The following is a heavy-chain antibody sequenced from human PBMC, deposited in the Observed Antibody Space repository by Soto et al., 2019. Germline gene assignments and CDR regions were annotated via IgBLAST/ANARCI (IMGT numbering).Heavy chain of an antibody. V-gene: IGHV1-46*01. CDR3: ARVRGGGSEYFFDY. J-gene: IGHJ4*02. D-gene: IGHD2-15*01. CDR1: GYTFTRYN. Sequence: QVQLVQSGAEVNKPGASVEVSCKASGYTFTRYNVHWVRQAPGKGLEWMAIINPSGGTTYYVQKFEGRVTLTTYTSTSTVYMELSSLRSDDTAVYYCARVRGGGSEYFFDYWGQGTLVTVSS. CDR2: INPSGGTT.